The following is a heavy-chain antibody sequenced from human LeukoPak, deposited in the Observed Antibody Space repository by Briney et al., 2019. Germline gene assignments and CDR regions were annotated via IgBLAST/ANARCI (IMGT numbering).Heavy chain of an antibody. CDR3: ARDVTYHGGDWFDP. CDR2: ISSTASSV. Sequence: GGSLRLSCAASEFTFSSYSMSWVRQAPGKGLEWVSYISSTASSVYYADSVKGRFTISRDNAKNSLYLQMNSLRAEDTAVYYCARDVTYHGGDWFDPWGQGTLVTVSS. CDR1: EFTFSSYS. D-gene: IGHD4-23*01. J-gene: IGHJ5*02. V-gene: IGHV3-21*05.